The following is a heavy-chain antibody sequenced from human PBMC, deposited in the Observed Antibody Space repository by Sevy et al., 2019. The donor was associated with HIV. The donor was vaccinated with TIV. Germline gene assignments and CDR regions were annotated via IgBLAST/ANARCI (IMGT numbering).Heavy chain of an antibody. CDR1: GFTFSSYS. CDR3: ARAPAAAGAEAFDI. J-gene: IGHJ3*02. D-gene: IGHD6-13*01. CDR2: ISSSSSYI. V-gene: IGHV3-21*01. Sequence: GGSLRLSCAASGFTFSSYSMNWVRQAPGKGLEWVSSISSSSSYIYYEDSVKGRFTISRENAKNSLYLQMNSLRAEDTAVYYCARAPAAAGAEAFDIWGQGKMVTVSS.